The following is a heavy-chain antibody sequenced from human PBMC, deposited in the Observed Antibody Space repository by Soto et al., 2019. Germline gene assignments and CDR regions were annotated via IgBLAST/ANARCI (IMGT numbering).Heavy chain of an antibody. V-gene: IGHV4-31*03. CDR1: GDSISSGGYY. Sequence: QVQLQESGPGLVKPSQTLSLTCTVSGDSISSGGYYWSWIRQHPGKGLEWIGYIHYSGSTYYNPSLKSRVIISLDTSKSQFSLKLRSVTAADTAVYYCAREGKYGLGSPYFDYWGQGTLVTVSS. D-gene: IGHD3-10*01. J-gene: IGHJ4*02. CDR3: AREGKYGLGSPYFDY. CDR2: IHYSGST.